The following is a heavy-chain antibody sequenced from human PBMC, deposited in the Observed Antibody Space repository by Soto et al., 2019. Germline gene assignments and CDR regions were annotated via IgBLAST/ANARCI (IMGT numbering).Heavy chain of an antibody. CDR1: GDSISSGRYY. J-gene: IGHJ5*02. V-gene: IGHV4-31*03. Sequence: LSLTCTVSGDSISSGRYYWNWVRQRPGKGLEWIGYIHYTGITNYNPSLKSRVTISVDTSKNQFSLMLSSVTAADPPMHYCARGVPATRLSGSSWFDPWGQGTLVTVSS. CDR2: IHYTGIT. CDR3: ARGVPATRLSGSSWFDP. D-gene: IGHD2-21*02.